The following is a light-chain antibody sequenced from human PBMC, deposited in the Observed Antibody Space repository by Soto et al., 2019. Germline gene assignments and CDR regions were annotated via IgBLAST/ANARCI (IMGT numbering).Light chain of an antibody. V-gene: IGKV3-15*01. CDR3: HQYNNWPPIT. CDR1: QSVSSN. Sequence: EIVMTQSPATLSVSPGERATLSCRASQSVSSNLAWYQQKPGQAPRLLIYGASTRATGIPARFSGSGSGTEFTLTISSLQSEDFPVYYFHQYNNWPPITFGQGTRLEIK. J-gene: IGKJ5*01. CDR2: GAS.